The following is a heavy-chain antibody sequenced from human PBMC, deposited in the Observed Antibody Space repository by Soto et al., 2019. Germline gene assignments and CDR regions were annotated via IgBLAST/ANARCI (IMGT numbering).Heavy chain of an antibody. J-gene: IGHJ4*02. CDR3: ARVLLWFGELDRRYFDY. V-gene: IGHV5-51*01. CDR1: GYSFTSYW. D-gene: IGHD3-10*01. Sequence: PGESLKISCKGSGYSFTSYWIGWVRQMPGKGLEWMGIIYPGDSDTRYSPSFQGQVTISADKSISTAYLQWSSLKASDTAMYYCARVLLWFGELDRRYFDYWGQGTLVTVSS. CDR2: IYPGDSDT.